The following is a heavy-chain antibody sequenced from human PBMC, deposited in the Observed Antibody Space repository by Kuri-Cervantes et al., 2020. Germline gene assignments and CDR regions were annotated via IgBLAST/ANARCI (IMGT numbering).Heavy chain of an antibody. J-gene: IGHJ4*02. Sequence: ASVKVSCKASGYTFTQFHIHWVRQAPGQGLEWMGIINPIDGGTTYAQKFQARVTMTRDTSTSTVDMELTSLRSEDTAVYYCARGNGKLYDWGQGTLVTVSS. D-gene: IGHD1-1*01. CDR1: GYTFTQFH. V-gene: IGHV1-46*01. CDR2: INPIDGGT. CDR3: ARGNGKLYD.